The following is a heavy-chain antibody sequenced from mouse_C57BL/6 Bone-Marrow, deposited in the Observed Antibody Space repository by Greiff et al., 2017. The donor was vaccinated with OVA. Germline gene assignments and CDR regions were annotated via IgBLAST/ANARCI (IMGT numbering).Heavy chain of an antibody. V-gene: IGHV5-4*03. CDR3: ARKGITTVVATDYYAMDY. CDR1: GFTFSSYA. Sequence: EVMLVESGGGLVKPGGSLKLSCAASGFTFSSYAMSWVRQTPEKRLEWVATISDGGSYTYYPDNVKGRFTISRDNAKNNLYLQMSHLKSEDTAMYYCARKGITTVVATDYYAMDYWGQGTSVTVSS. D-gene: IGHD1-1*01. J-gene: IGHJ4*01. CDR2: ISDGGSYT.